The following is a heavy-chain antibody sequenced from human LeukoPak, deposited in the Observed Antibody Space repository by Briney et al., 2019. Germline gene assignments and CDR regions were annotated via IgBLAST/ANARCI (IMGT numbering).Heavy chain of an antibody. Sequence: SETLSLTCTASGGSISGSNYYWGWIRQPPGKGLEWIGSIFYTGSSYYNPSLKSRVTLSVDTSKDQFSLKLSSVTAADTAVYYCARDGYNTPGYWGQGTLVTVSS. V-gene: IGHV4-39*07. CDR2: IFYTGSS. CDR3: ARDGYNTPGY. J-gene: IGHJ4*02. CDR1: GGSISGSNYY. D-gene: IGHD5-24*01.